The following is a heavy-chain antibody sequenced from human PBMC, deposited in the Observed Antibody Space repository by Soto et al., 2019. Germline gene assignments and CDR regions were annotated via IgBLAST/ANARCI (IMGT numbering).Heavy chain of an antibody. CDR3: ARHESYRSSWYGRNYYSGMAF. V-gene: IGHV4-39*01. CDR1: GGSISSSSYY. Sequence: SAALSVTCTVSGGSISSSSYYPGRISQPPGKGLEWIGSIYYSGSTYYNPSLKSRVTISVDTSKNQFSLKLSSATAADTAVYYCARHESYRSSWYGRNYYSGMAFCGQGTAVPGSS. CDR2: IYYSGST. J-gene: IGHJ6*02. D-gene: IGHD6-13*01.